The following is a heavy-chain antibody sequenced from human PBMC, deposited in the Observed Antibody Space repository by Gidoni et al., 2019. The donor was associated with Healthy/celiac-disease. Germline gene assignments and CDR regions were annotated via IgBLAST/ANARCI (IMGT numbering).Heavy chain of an antibody. Sequence: QVQLQESGPGLVKPSETLSLTCTGSGCSISSYYWSWIRQPPGKGLEWIGDIYYSWSTNYNPSLKSRVTISVDTSKNRFSLKLSSVTAADTAVYYCARAPIFDYWGQGTLVTVSS. CDR2: IYYSWST. CDR3: ARAPIFDY. CDR1: GCSISSYY. J-gene: IGHJ4*02. V-gene: IGHV4-59*01.